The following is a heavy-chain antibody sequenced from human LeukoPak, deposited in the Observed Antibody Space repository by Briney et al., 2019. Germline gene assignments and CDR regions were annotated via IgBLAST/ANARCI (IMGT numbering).Heavy chain of an antibody. Sequence: GRSLRLSCAASGFTFDDYAMHWVRQAPGKGLEWVAVISYDGSNKYYADSVKGRFTISRDNSKNTLYLQMNSLRAEDTAVYYCARAAVYGPFDYWGQGTLVTVSS. J-gene: IGHJ4*02. CDR2: ISYDGSNK. D-gene: IGHD2-8*01. V-gene: IGHV3-30*03. CDR3: ARAAVYGPFDY. CDR1: GFTFDDYA.